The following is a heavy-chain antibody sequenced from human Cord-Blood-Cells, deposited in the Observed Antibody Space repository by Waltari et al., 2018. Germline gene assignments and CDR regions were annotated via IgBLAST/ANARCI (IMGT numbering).Heavy chain of an antibody. V-gene: IGHV3-7*01. Sequence: EVQLVESGGGLVQPGGSLRLSCAASGFTFSSYWMSWVRQAPGKGLEWVANIKQDGSEKYYVDSVKGRFTISRDNAKNSLYLQMNSLRAEDTAVYYCARDCSSTSCYWYFDLWGRGTLVTVSS. D-gene: IGHD2-2*01. CDR2: IKQDGSEK. CDR1: GFTFSSYW. CDR3: ARDCSSTSCYWYFDL. J-gene: IGHJ2*01.